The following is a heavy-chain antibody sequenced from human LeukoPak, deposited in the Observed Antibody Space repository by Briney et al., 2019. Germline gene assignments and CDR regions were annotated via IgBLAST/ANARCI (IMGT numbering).Heavy chain of an antibody. CDR3: AAGPYDSSGTFDY. CDR1: GFAFTSSA. CDR2: IVVGSGNT. Sequence: ASVKVSCKASGFAFTSSAMQWVRQARGQRLEWIGWIVVGSGNTNYAQKFQERVTITRDMSTSTAYMELSSLRSEDTAVYYCAAGPYDSSGTFDYWGQGTLVTVSS. D-gene: IGHD3-22*01. V-gene: IGHV1-58*02. J-gene: IGHJ4*02.